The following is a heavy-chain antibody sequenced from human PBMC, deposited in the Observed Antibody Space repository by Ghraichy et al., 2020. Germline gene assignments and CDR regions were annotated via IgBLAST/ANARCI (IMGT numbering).Heavy chain of an antibody. Sequence: SETLALTCNVPGDSMKTYYWSWIRQSPGKGLEWLGYNFYYASAKYNPSLEVRATISIDTSKNQFSLRLSSVTAADTAVYYCVRLGLGHYMDVWGKGTTVIVS. V-gene: IGHV4-59*08. J-gene: IGHJ6*03. CDR3: VRLGLGHYMDV. D-gene: IGHD5/OR15-5a*01. CDR1: GDSMKTYY. CDR2: NFYYASA.